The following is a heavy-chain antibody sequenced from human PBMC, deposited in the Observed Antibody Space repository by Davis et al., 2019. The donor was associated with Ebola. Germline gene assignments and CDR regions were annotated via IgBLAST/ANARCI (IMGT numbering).Heavy chain of an antibody. D-gene: IGHD5-18*01. CDR3: VKDSRGYNQPFDF. CDR2: IGGGGDDT. V-gene: IGHV3-23*01. J-gene: IGHJ4*02. CDR1: GFTFNHYA. Sequence: PGGSLRLSCTASGFTFNHYAMSWVRQAPGKGLEWVSLIGGGGDDTYYPDSVKGRFTISRDNTKNMLFLQMNSLRAEDTAVYYCVKDSRGYNQPFDFWGQGTLLTVSS.